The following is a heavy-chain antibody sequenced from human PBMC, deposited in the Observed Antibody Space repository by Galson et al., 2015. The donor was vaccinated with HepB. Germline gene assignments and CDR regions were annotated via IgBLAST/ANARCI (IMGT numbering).Heavy chain of an antibody. CDR3: ATGSSKGSCFTTTCYTSAFDM. CDR1: GFIFSDYA. J-gene: IGHJ3*02. D-gene: IGHD2-2*02. Sequence: SLRLSCAASGFIFSDYAMSWVRQAPGKGLEWEWVSTISNSGSSTYYADSVKGRFTISRDNSKNTLYLQLSSLRAEDTAVYYCATGSSKGSCFTTTCYTSAFDMWGQGTMVTVSS. V-gene: IGHV3-23*01. CDR2: ISNSGSST.